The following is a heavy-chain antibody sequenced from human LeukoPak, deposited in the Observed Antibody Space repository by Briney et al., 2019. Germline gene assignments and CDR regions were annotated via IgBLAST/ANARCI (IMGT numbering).Heavy chain of an antibody. CDR2: LYNGGDT. CDR1: GASIGSFY. V-gene: IGHV4-4*07. CDR3: ARGVEASGVGFYAFDI. D-gene: IGHD6-13*01. J-gene: IGHJ3*02. Sequence: SETLSLTCTVSGASIGSFYWVWIRQPAGKGLEWIGRLYNGGDTNYSLSLRSRVTMPVGTSKNQFSLKLKSVTAADTAVYYCARGVEASGVGFYAFDIWGQGTMVTVSS.